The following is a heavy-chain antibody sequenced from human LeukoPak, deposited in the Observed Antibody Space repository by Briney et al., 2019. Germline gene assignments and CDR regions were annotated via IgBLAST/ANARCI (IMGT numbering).Heavy chain of an antibody. CDR2: INPNSGGT. V-gene: IGHV1-2*02. J-gene: IGHJ4*02. Sequence: GASVKVSCEASGYTFTGYYMHWVRQAPGQGLEWMGWINPNSGGTNYAQKFQGRVTMTRDTSISTAYMELSRLRSDDTAVYYCARDQYCSGGSCYPRDYWGQGTLVTVSS. CDR3: ARDQYCSGGSCYPRDY. D-gene: IGHD2-15*01. CDR1: GYTFTGYY.